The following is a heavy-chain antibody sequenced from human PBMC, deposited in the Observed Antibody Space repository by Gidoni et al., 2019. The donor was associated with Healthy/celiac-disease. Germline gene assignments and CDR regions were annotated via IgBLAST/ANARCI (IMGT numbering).Heavy chain of an antibody. V-gene: IGHV1-69*02. Sequence: QVQLVQSGAAVTKPGSSGKVTCKTSGGTFSSYTTSWVRHAPGQGLEWMGRLSPILGITNYAQKFQGRVTIAADKSTSTAYMELSSLRSEDTAVYYCASYDFWSGYYKAYYMDVWGKGTTVTVSS. CDR2: LSPILGIT. J-gene: IGHJ6*03. CDR3: ASYDFWSGYYKAYYMDV. CDR1: GGTFSSYT. D-gene: IGHD3-3*01.